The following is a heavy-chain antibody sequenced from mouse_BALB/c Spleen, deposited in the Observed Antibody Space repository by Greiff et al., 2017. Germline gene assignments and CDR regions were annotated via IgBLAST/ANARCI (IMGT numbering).Heavy chain of an antibody. V-gene: IGHV1-63*02. Sequence: QVQLKESGAELVRPGTSVKISCKASGYTFTNYWLGWVKQRPGHGLEWIGDIYPGGGYTNYNEKFKGKATLTADTSSSTAYMQLSSLTSEDSAVYFCARSDYGSSYFYAMDYWGQGTSVTVSS. CDR1: GYTFTNYW. CDR3: ARSDYGSSYFYAMDY. J-gene: IGHJ4*01. CDR2: IYPGGGYT. D-gene: IGHD1-1*01.